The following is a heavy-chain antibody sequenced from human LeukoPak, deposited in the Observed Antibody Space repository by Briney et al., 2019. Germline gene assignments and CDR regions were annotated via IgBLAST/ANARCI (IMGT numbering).Heavy chain of an antibody. CDR2: FDPEDGET. CDR3: ARVPRYSSGWYFFDY. J-gene: IGHJ4*02. CDR1: GYTLTELS. V-gene: IGHV1-24*01. D-gene: IGHD6-19*01. Sequence: ASVKVSCKVSGYTLTELSMHWVRQAPGKGLEWMGGFDPEDGETIYAQKFQGRVTITADKSTSTAYMELSSLRSEDTAVYYCARVPRYSSGWYFFDYWGQGTLVTVSS.